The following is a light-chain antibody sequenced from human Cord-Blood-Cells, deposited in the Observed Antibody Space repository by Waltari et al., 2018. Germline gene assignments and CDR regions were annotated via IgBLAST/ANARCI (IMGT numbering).Light chain of an antibody. Sequence: QSVLTQPPSVSGAPGQRVTISCTGSSSNIGAGYDVHWYQQLPGTAPKLLIYGNSTRPSGVPYLFSGSKSGTAASLAITGLQAEDEADYYCQSYDSSLSGSVVFGGGTKLTVL. V-gene: IGLV1-40*01. J-gene: IGLJ2*01. CDR2: GNS. CDR1: SSNIGAGYD. CDR3: QSYDSSLSGSVV.